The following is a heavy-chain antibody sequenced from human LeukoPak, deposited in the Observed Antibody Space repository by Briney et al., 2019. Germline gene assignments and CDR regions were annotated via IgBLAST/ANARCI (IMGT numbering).Heavy chain of an antibody. CDR1: GFTFSSYG. Sequence: GGSLRLSCAASGFTFSSYGMHWVRKAPGKGLEWVAVISYDGSNKYYADSVKGRFTISRDNSKNTLYLQMNSLRAEDTAVYYCAKVRGKWWGPGTLVTVSS. J-gene: IGHJ4*02. CDR2: ISYDGSNK. CDR3: AKVRGKW. V-gene: IGHV3-30*18. D-gene: IGHD1-26*01.